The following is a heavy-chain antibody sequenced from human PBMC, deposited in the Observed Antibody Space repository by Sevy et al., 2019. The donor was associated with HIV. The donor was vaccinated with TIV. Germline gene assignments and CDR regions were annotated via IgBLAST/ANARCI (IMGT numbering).Heavy chain of an antibody. V-gene: IGHV3-33*01. CDR1: GFTFSSYG. CDR2: IWYDGSNK. J-gene: IGHJ6*02. Sequence: GGSLRLSCAASGFTFSSYGMHWVRQAPGKGLEWVAVIWYDGSNKYYADSVKGRFTIPRDNSKNTLYLQMNSRRAEDTAVYYCARESGLLWFGGLHGMDVWGQGTTVTVSS. D-gene: IGHD3-10*01. CDR3: ARESGLLWFGGLHGMDV.